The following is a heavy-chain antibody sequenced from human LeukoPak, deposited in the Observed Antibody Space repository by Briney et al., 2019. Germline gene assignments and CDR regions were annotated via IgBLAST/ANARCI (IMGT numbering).Heavy chain of an antibody. J-gene: IGHJ4*02. CDR2: IRYDGSNK. D-gene: IGHD3-22*01. V-gene: IGHV3-30*02. Sequence: GGSLRLSCTASGFTFSNYGMHWVRQAPGKGLEWVAFIRYDGSNKYYADSVKGRFTISRDNSKNTLNLQMNSLRAEDTAVYYCARDTYYYDSSGYYLMGGFDYWGQGTLVTVSS. CDR3: ARDTYYYDSSGYYLMGGFDY. CDR1: GFTFSNYG.